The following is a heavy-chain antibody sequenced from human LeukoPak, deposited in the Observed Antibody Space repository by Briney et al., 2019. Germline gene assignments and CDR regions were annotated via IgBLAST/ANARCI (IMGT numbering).Heavy chain of an antibody. J-gene: IGHJ3*02. CDR3: ARDLRMDTAMVDAFDI. CDR2: IKQDGSEK. V-gene: IGHV3-7*03. CDR1: GFTFSSYW. Sequence: GGSLRLSCAASGFTFSSYWMSWVRQAPGKGLEWVANIKQDGSEKYYVDSVKGRFTISRDNAKNSLYLQMNSLRAEDTALYHCARDLRMDTAMVDAFDIWGQGTMVTVSS. D-gene: IGHD5-18*01.